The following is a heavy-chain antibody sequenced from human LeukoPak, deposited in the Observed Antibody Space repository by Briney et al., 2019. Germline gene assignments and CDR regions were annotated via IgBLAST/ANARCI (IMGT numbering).Heavy chain of an antibody. CDR3: GRGGCGETGWFDP. CDR2: IYSSEST. CDR1: GGSITSYY. J-gene: IGHJ5*02. Sequence: PSETLSLTCTVSGGSITSYYCSWIRQPPGKGLEWIGCIYSSESTTNNPPMNSGVTISVDTSKNQFSVKLSSVTAADTAVYYCGRGGCGETGWFDPWGQGTLVTVSS. V-gene: IGHV4-59*01. D-gene: IGHD3-10*01.